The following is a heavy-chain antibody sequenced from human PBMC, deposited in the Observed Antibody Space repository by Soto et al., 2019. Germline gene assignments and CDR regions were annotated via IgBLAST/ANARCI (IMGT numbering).Heavy chain of an antibody. CDR3: ARDRYYGSGTYYNFYSGMDV. J-gene: IGHJ6*02. D-gene: IGHD3-10*01. Sequence: SETLSLTCTVSGGSINSGDYYWTWVRQPPGKGLEWIGNIFHSGSTYYTPSLQSRVTISLDTSKNHFSLKLSSVTPADAAVYYCARDRYYGSGTYYNFYSGMDVWGQGTTVTVSS. CDR1: GGSINSGDYY. CDR2: IFHSGST. V-gene: IGHV4-30-4*01.